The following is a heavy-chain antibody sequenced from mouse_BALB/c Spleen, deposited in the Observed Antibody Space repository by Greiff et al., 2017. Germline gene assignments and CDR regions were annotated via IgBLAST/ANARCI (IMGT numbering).Heavy chain of an antibody. Sequence: VQLQQSGAELVKPGASVKLSCKASGYTFTSYWMHWVKQRPGQGLEWIGEINPSNGRTNYNEKFKSKATLTVDKSSSTAYMQLSSLTSEDSAVYYCARGYYGNAMDYWGQGTSVTVSS. CDR3: ARGYYGNAMDY. V-gene: IGHV1S81*02. J-gene: IGHJ4*01. CDR1: GYTFTSYW. CDR2: INPSNGRT. D-gene: IGHD2-1*01.